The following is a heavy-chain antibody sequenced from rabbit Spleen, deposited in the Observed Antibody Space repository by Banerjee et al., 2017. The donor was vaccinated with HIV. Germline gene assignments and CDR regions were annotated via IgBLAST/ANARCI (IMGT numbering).Heavy chain of an antibody. D-gene: IGHD1-1*01. V-gene: IGHV1S7*01. J-gene: IGHJ6*01. Sequence: QLKESGGGLVQPGGSLTLSCKASGFDFSSYYMSWVHQAPGKGLEWIGYIDPIFGSTYYASGVNGRFTISSHNAQNTLYLQLNSLTAADTATYFCARDPAYASVSTYNIPVLWGPGTLVTVS. CDR3: ARDPAYASVSTYNIPVL. CDR2: IDPIFGST. CDR1: GFDFSSYY.